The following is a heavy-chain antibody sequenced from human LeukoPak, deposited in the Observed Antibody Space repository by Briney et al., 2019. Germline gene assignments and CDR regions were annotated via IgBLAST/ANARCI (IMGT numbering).Heavy chain of an antibody. J-gene: IGHJ6*03. Sequence: ASVKVSCKASGYTFTSYGISWVRQAPGQGLEWMGWISVYNGNTNYAQKLQGRVTMTTDTSTSTAYMELRSLRSDDTAVYYCSRGILRRGSYHMDVWGKGTTVTISS. CDR1: GYTFTSYG. D-gene: IGHD6-25*01. CDR2: ISVYNGNT. CDR3: SRGILRRGSYHMDV. V-gene: IGHV1-18*01.